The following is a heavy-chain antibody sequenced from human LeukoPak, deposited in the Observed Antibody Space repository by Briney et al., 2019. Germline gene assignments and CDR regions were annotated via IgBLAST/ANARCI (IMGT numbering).Heavy chain of an antibody. Sequence: ASVKVSCKASGYTFTGYYMHWVRQAPGQGLEWMGWINPNSGGTNYAQKFQGRVTMTEDTSTDTAYMELSSLRSEDTAVYYCATPVPWGYDSSDYYPLDYWGQGTLVTVSS. CDR2: INPNSGGT. J-gene: IGHJ4*02. D-gene: IGHD3-22*01. CDR1: GYTFTGYY. CDR3: ATPVPWGYDSSDYYPLDY. V-gene: IGHV1-2*02.